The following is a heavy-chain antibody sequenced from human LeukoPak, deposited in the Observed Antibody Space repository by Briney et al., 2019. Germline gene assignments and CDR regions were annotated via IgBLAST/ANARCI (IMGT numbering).Heavy chain of an antibody. J-gene: IGHJ4*02. Sequence: GGSLRLSCAASGFTFSSYAMSWVRQAPGKGLEWVSAISGSGGSTYYADSVKGRFTISRDNSKNTLYLQMNSLRAEDTAVYYCAKDPDYYGSGSYSDYWGQGTLVTVSS. CDR3: AKDPDYYGSGSYSDY. CDR2: ISGSGGST. V-gene: IGHV3-23*01. CDR1: GFTFSSYA. D-gene: IGHD3-10*01.